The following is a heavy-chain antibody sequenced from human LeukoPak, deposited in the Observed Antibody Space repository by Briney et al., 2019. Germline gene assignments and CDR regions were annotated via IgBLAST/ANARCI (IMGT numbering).Heavy chain of an antibody. CDR3: ARDQIQYSSSWYARFDP. D-gene: IGHD6-13*01. J-gene: IGHJ5*02. V-gene: IGHV1-18*01. CDR2: ISAYNGNT. Sequence: ASVKVSCKASGYTLTSYGISWVRQAPGQGLEWMGWISAYNGNTNYAQKLQGRVTMTTDTSTSTAYMELRSLRSDDTAVYYCARDQIQYSSSWYARFDPWGQGTLVTVSS. CDR1: GYTLTSYG.